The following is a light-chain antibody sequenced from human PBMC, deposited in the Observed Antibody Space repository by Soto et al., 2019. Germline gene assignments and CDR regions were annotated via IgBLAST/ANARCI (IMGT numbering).Light chain of an antibody. J-gene: IGLJ2*01. CDR1: STDIGAGYR. CDR3: QSYDTSLSAVV. Sequence: QSVLTQPPSVSGAPGERVTISCTGSSTDIGAGYRVRWYQQVPGTAPKLLINGPSGVSARFSGSKSGTSASLAITGLQAEDEAEYYCQSYDTSLSAVVFGGGTKVTVL. V-gene: IGLV1-40*01.